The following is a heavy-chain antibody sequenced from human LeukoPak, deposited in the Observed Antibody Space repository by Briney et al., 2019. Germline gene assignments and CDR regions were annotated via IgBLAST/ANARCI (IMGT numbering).Heavy chain of an antibody. J-gene: IGHJ6*02. D-gene: IGHD4-17*01. CDR3: ARDAVTTDYYYKYGTDV. CDR1: GFTLSGNY. V-gene: IGHV3-66*01. CDR2: IYSGSGPT. Sequence: PGGSLRLSCAASGFTLSGNYMSWVRQAPGKGLEWVSVIYSGSGPTYYADSVKGRFTISRDNSKNTLYLQMNSLRAEDTAVYYCARDAVTTDYYYKYGTDVWGQGTTVTVSS.